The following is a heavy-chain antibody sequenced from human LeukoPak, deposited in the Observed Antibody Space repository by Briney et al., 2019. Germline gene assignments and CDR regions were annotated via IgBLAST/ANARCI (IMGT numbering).Heavy chain of an antibody. J-gene: IGHJ5*02. CDR1: GGTFSRYA. Sequence: SVKVSCKASGGTFSRYAISWVRQAPGQGLEGMGRIIPIFGTANYAQKFQGRVTITTDESTSTAYMELSSLRSEDTAVYYCARDRRCSGGSCPVGFDPWGQGTLVTVSS. CDR3: ARDRRCSGGSCPVGFDP. CDR2: IIPIFGTA. D-gene: IGHD2-15*01. V-gene: IGHV1-69*05.